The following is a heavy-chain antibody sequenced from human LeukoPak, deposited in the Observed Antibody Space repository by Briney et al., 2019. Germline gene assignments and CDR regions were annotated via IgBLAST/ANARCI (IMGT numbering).Heavy chain of an antibody. CDR2: SGGDGGST. J-gene: IGHJ2*01. CDR3: AKALNYWYFDL. Sequence: GGPLRLSCAASGFTFSIYAMSWVRRAPGKGPEWVSASGGDGGSTYADSVKGRFTISRDNSKNTLYLQMNSLRAEDTATYYCAKALNYWYFDLWGRGNLVTVSS. V-gene: IGHV3-23*01. CDR1: GFTFSIYA.